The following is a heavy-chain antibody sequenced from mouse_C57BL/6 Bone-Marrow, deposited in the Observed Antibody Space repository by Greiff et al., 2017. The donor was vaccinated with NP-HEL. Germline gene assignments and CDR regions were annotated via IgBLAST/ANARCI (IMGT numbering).Heavy chain of an antibody. CDR1: GYTFTDYE. CDR3: TRSYGSIDY. J-gene: IGHJ2*01. D-gene: IGHD1-1*01. Sequence: QVQLQQSGAELVRPGASVTLSCKASGYTFTDYEMHWVKQTPVHGLEWIGAIDPETGGTAYNQKFKGKAILTADKSSSTAYMELRSLTYEDSAVYYCTRSYGSIDYWGQGTTLTVSS. V-gene: IGHV1-15*01. CDR2: IDPETGGT.